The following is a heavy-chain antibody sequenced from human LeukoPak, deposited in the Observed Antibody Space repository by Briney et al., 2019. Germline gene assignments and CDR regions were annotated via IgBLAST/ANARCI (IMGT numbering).Heavy chain of an antibody. CDR1: GFTFSNYW. Sequence: PGGSLRLSCAASGFTFSNYWMSWVRQAPGKGLEWVANINQDGTEKYYMDSVKGRFTISRDNAKNSLHLQMDSLRVEDTAIYYCARKYSWGQGILVTVSS. CDR3: ARKYS. J-gene: IGHJ4*02. V-gene: IGHV3-7*01. CDR2: INQDGTEK.